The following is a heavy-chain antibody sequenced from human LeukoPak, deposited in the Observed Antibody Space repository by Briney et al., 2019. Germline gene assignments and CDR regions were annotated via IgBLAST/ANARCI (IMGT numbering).Heavy chain of an antibody. D-gene: IGHD5-12*01. CDR3: ATLVGLPGHFDAFDI. Sequence: GGSLRLSCAASGFTFSSYAMSGVRQAPGKGLEWVSAISGSGGSTYYADSVEGRFTISRDNSKNTLYLQMNSLRAEDTAVYYCATLVGLPGHFDAFDIWGQGTMVTVSS. V-gene: IGHV3-23*01. CDR2: ISGSGGST. CDR1: GFTFSSYA. J-gene: IGHJ3*02.